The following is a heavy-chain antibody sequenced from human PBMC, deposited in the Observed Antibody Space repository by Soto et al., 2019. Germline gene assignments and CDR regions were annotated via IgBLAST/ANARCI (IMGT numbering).Heavy chain of an antibody. V-gene: IGHV4-59*08. CDR2: IYYSGST. CDR1: GGSISSYY. Sequence: SETLSLTCTVSGGSISSYYWSWIRQPPGKGLEWIRYIYYSGSTTYNPSLNSRVAISVDTSKNQSSLKLSSVTAADTAVYYCARGSSDYYFDYWGQGTLVTVSS. CDR3: ARGSSDYYFDY. J-gene: IGHJ4*02. D-gene: IGHD2-2*01.